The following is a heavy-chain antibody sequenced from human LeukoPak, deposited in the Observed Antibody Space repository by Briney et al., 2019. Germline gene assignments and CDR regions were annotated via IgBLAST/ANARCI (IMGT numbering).Heavy chain of an antibody. CDR2: IIPIFGTA. D-gene: IGHD2-2*01. CDR1: GGTFSSYA. V-gene: IGHV1-69*13. J-gene: IGHJ6*04. Sequence: SVKVSCKASGGTFSSYAISWVRQAPGQGLEWMGGIIPIFGTANYAQKFQGRVAITADESTSTAYMELSSLRSEDTAVYYCARGYCSSTSCPQYYYYGMDVWGKGTTVTVSS. CDR3: ARGYCSSTSCPQYYYYGMDV.